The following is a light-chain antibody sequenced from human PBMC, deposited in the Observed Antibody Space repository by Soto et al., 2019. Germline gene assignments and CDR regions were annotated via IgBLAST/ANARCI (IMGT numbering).Light chain of an antibody. J-gene: IGKJ5*01. CDR1: QGVSRW. Sequence: DIQMTQSPSSVSASVGDTVTITCRASQGVSRWLAWYQQKPGKAPKVLIYTTSELQSGVPSRFSGSGSGTDFTLTISNLQPEDFATYYCQQANGFPITFGQGTRLEIK. CDR2: TTS. V-gene: IGKV1D-12*01. CDR3: QQANGFPIT.